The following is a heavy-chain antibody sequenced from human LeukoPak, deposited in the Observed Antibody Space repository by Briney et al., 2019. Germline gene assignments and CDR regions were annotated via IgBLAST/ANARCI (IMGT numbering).Heavy chain of an antibody. D-gene: IGHD2-8*01. J-gene: IGHJ4*02. Sequence: ASVTVSCKASGYTFTGYNIHWVRQAPGQGLEWMGWINPNSGGTNYAQKFQGWVTMTRDTSISTAYMELSRLRSDDTAVYYCARDNCTNGVCYGGDYWGQGTLVTVSS. CDR1: GYTFTGYN. V-gene: IGHV1-2*04. CDR3: ARDNCTNGVCYGGDY. CDR2: INPNSGGT.